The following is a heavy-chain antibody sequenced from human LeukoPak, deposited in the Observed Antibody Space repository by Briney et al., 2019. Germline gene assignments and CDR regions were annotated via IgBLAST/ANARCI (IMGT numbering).Heavy chain of an antibody. Sequence: GGSLRLSCAASGFRFNNYAMNWVRQAPGKGLEWVSGISGSGSGSYYADSVKGRFTVSRVNSKNTLHLQMNSLRAEDTAVYYCAKGHIESGGYYYFDYWGQGTLVTVSS. V-gene: IGHV3-23*01. J-gene: IGHJ4*02. CDR1: GFRFNNYA. CDR2: ISGSGSGS. CDR3: AKGHIESGGYYYFDY. D-gene: IGHD3-22*01.